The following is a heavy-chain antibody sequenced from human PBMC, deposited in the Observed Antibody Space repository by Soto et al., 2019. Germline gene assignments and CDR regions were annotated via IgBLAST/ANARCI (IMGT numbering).Heavy chain of an antibody. D-gene: IGHD6-13*01. V-gene: IGHV3-11*03. CDR2: ISSDSRHT. J-gene: IGHJ3*02. CDR3: ATGQQVRMADI. Sequence: QVQLLESGGGLVKPGGSLRLSFAASGFTVSGYYMSWIRQAPGKGLEWISYISSDSRHTNHADSVKGRFTISRDNAKNSLYLQMNSLRAEDTAVYFCATGQQVRMADIWGQGTMVTVSS. CDR1: GFTVSGYY.